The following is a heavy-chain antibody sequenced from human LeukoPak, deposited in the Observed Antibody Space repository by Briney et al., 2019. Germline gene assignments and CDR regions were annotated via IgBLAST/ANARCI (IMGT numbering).Heavy chain of an antibody. CDR1: GFTFSSHA. CDR2: ISGGSGVTT. Sequence: GSLRLSCAASGFTFSSHAMSWVRQAPGKGLEWVSTISGGSGVTTYFADSVKGRFIISRDNSKNSLFLQMDSLRVEDTTIYYCAKDSDYGAFDIWGQGTMVTVSS. CDR3: AKDSDYGAFDI. D-gene: IGHD4-17*01. J-gene: IGHJ3*02. V-gene: IGHV3-23*01.